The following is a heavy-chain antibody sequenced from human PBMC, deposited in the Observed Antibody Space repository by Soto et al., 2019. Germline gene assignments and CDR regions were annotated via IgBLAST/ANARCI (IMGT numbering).Heavy chain of an antibody. Sequence: SGPTLVKPTQTLTLTCTFSGFSLSTSGMRVSWIRQPPGKALEWLARIAWDDDKFYSTSLKTRLTISKDTSKNQVVLTMTNMDPVDTATYYCARIRGWGSAFDIWGQGTMVTVSS. CDR1: GFSLSTSGMR. CDR2: IAWDDDK. V-gene: IGHV2-70*04. CDR3: ARIRGWGSAFDI. J-gene: IGHJ3*02. D-gene: IGHD7-27*01.